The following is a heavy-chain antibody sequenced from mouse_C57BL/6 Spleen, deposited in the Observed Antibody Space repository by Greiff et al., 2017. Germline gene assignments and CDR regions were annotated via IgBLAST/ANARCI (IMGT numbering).Heavy chain of an antibody. Sequence: QVQLQQPGAELVMPGASVKLSCKASGYTFTSYWMHWVKQRPGQGLEWIGEIDPSDSYTNYNQKFKGKSTLTVDKSSSTAYMQRSSLTSEDSAVYYCARYDGYYAWFAYWGQGTLVTVSA. D-gene: IGHD2-3*01. CDR2: IDPSDSYT. J-gene: IGHJ3*01. V-gene: IGHV1-69*01. CDR1: GYTFTSYW. CDR3: ARYDGYYAWFAY.